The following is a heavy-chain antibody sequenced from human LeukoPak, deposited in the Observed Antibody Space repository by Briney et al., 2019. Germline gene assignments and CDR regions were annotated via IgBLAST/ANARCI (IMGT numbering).Heavy chain of an antibody. CDR1: GFTFTTYW. CDR3: ARTYSGSYPLDY. Sequence: GGSLTLSCAASGFTFTTYWMSWIRQAPGKGLEWVSVIYSGGNTYYADSVKGRFTISRDNSKNTLYLQMNSLRAEDTAVYYCARTYSGSYPLDYWGQGTLVTVSS. CDR2: IYSGGNT. J-gene: IGHJ4*02. D-gene: IGHD1-26*01. V-gene: IGHV3-53*01.